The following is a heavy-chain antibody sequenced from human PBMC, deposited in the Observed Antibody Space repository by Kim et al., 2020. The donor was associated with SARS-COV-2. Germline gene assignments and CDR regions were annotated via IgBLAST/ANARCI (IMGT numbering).Heavy chain of an antibody. CDR1: GFTFSSYA. V-gene: IGHV3-23*01. CDR3: ATSPLSIWNYPAV. CDR2: IDGSGTYP. D-gene: IGHD1-7*01. Sequence: GGSLRLSCAASGFTFSSYAMSWVRHAPGKGLEWVSGIDGSGTYPYYAESVRGRFTISIDNSKITLYLQMNILRVEDTAVYYCATSPLSIWNYPAVWGQGT. J-gene: IGHJ4*02.